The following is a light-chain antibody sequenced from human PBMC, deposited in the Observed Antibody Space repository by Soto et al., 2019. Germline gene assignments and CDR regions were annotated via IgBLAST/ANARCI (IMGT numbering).Light chain of an antibody. V-gene: IGKV3-15*01. J-gene: IGKJ1*01. Sequence: EIVMTQSPATLSVSPGERATLSCRASQSVSSNLAWYQQKPGQAPRLLIYGASTRATGIPARFSGSGSGTEFTPTIISLQSEDFAVYYCQQYNDWRETFGQGTKVDSK. CDR3: QQYNDWRET. CDR2: GAS. CDR1: QSVSSN.